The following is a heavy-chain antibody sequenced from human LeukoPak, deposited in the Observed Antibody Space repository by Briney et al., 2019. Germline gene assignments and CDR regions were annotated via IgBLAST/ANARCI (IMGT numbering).Heavy chain of an antibody. J-gene: IGHJ4*02. CDR1: GFTFSSYG. Sequence: GGSLRLSCAASGFTFSSYGMHWVRQAPGKGLEWVAFIRYDGSNKYYADSVKGRFTISRDNSKNTLYLQMNSLRAEDTAVYYCAKDQGSAMVPRTPGWGQGTLVTVSS. V-gene: IGHV3-30*02. D-gene: IGHD5-18*01. CDR3: AKDQGSAMVPRTPG. CDR2: IRYDGSNK.